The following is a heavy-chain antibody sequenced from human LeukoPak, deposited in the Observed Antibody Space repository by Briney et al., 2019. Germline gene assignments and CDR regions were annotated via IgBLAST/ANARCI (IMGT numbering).Heavy chain of an antibody. V-gene: IGHV1-2*06. CDR3: ARQPGTYYYDSSGSLSGY. CDR2: INPNSGGT. CDR1: GYTFTGYY. Sequence: ASVKVSCKASGYTFTGYYMHWVRQAPGQGLEWMGRINPNSGGTNYAQKFQGRVTITRDTSISTAYMELSRLRSDDTAVYYCARQPGTYYYDSSGSLSGYWGQGTLVTVSS. D-gene: IGHD3-22*01. J-gene: IGHJ4*02.